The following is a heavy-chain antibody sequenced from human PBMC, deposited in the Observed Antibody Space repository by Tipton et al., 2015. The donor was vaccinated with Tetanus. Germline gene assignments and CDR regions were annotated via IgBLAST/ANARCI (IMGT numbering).Heavy chain of an antibody. D-gene: IGHD2-2*02. CDR2: ITPIFGTT. V-gene: IGHV1-69*01. CDR3: AIAPTRIPRAYDY. Sequence: QLVQSGAEVKQPGSSVKVSCKASGGTFTNYALSWVRQAPGQGLEWVGGITPIFGTTNSAPKFQGRVTITADESTNTAFIELSSLRSEDTAVYYCAIAPTRIPRAYDYWGQGTQISVSS. J-gene: IGHJ4*02. CDR1: GGTFTNYA.